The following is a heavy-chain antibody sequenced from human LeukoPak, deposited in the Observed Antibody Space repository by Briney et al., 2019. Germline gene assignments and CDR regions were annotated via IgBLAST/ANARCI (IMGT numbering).Heavy chain of an antibody. V-gene: IGHV3-74*01. CDR2: INSDGSST. D-gene: IGHD6-19*01. CDR1: GFTFSNYW. Sequence: GGSLRLSCAASGFTFSNYWMHWVRQTPGKGLVWVSRINSDGSSTSYADSVKGRFTISRDNAKNTLYLQMNSLRAEDTAVYYCARGPPYSSGWSYFDYWGQGTLVTVSS. J-gene: IGHJ4*02. CDR3: ARGPPYSSGWSYFDY.